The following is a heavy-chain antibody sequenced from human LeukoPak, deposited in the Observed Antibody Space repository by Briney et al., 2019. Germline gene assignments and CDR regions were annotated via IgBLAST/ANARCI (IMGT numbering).Heavy chain of an antibody. CDR1: GGSISSGDYY. D-gene: IGHD3-10*01. CDR2: IYYSGST. CDR3: ARGANYYGSGSYYNLSWFDP. J-gene: IGHJ5*02. Sequence: SQTLSLTCTVSGGSISSGDYYWSWIRQPPGKGLEWIGYIYYSGSTYYNPSLKSRVTISVDTSENQFSLKLSSVTAADTAVYYCARGANYYGSGSYYNLSWFDPWGQGTLVTVSS. V-gene: IGHV4-30-4*01.